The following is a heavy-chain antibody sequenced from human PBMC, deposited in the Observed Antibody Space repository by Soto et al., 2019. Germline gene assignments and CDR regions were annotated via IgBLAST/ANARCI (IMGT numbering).Heavy chain of an antibody. CDR2: INTANGET. V-gene: IGHV1-3*04. CDR3: AREEYYYDSRGWFDP. Sequence: ASVKVSCKASGHTFTSHGVHWVRQAPGQGLEWMGWINTANGETKYSKKFQDRVVITRDTSANTAYLELGSLRSDDTAVFYCAREEYYYDSRGWFDPWGQGTLVTVSS. J-gene: IGHJ5*02. CDR1: GHTFTSHG. D-gene: IGHD3-22*01.